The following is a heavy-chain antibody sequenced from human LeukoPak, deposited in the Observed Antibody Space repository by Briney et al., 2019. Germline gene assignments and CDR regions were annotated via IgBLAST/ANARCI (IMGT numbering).Heavy chain of an antibody. V-gene: IGHV3-30*18. CDR1: GFTFSSYG. CDR2: ISYDGSNK. D-gene: IGHD3-10*01. Sequence: PGRSLTLSCAASGFTFSSYGMHWVRQAPGKVLEWVAVISYDGSNKYYADSVKGRFTISRDNSKNTLYLQMNSLRAEDTAVYYCAKELLWFGSYYYGMDVWGQGTTVTVSS. J-gene: IGHJ6*02. CDR3: AKELLWFGSYYYGMDV.